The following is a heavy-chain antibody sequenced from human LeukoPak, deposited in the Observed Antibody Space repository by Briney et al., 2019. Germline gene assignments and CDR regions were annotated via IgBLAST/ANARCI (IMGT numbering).Heavy chain of an antibody. J-gene: IGHJ4*02. CDR2: IYPGDSFT. D-gene: IGHD2-8*02. CDR1: GYSFSSYW. V-gene: IGHV5-10-1*01. Sequence: VEALTVSCKGSGYSFSSYWISWVRQMPGKGLEWMGRIYPGDSFTKSRPSLEGRVTISADKSLSTVYLQWSSLKASDTVIYYCARDGGGVSSWVSHWGQGTLVTVSS. CDR3: ARDGGGVSSWVSH.